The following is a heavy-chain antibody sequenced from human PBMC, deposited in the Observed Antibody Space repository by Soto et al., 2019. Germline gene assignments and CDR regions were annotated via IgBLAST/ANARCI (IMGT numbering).Heavy chain of an antibody. CDR3: ATGVVVVAYNWFDP. D-gene: IGHD2-15*01. V-gene: IGHV4-39*01. CDR2: IYYSGST. CDR1: GGSISSSSYY. Sequence: ETLSLTCTVSGGSISSSSYYWGWIRQPPGMGLEWIGSIYYSGSTYYNPSLKSRVTISVDTSKNQFSLKLSSVTAADTAVYYCATGVVVVAYNWFDPWGQGTLVTVSS. J-gene: IGHJ5*02.